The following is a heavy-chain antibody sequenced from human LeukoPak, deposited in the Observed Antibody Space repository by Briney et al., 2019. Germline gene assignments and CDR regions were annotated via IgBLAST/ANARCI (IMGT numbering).Heavy chain of an antibody. D-gene: IGHD4-17*01. CDR1: GGSVSSSLHS. J-gene: IGHJ4*02. V-gene: IGHV4-39*01. CDR2: IYYSGST. CDR3: ARHFYGDYVFDY. Sequence: NPSETLSLTCTVSGGSVSSSLHSWGWVRQPPEKGLEWIGSIYYSGSTNYNASLNSRVTMSVDRSKDQFSLNLTSVAATDTAVYYCARHFYGDYVFDYWGKGTLVTVTS.